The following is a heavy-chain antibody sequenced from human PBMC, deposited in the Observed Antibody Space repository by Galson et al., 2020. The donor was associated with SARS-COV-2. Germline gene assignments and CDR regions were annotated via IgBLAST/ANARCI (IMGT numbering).Heavy chain of an antibody. CDR3: ARTAYGDYGTDDAFDI. Sequence: ASVKVSCKASGYTFTSYGISWVRQAPGQGLEWMGWISAYNGNTNYAQKLQGRVTMTTDTSTSTAYMELRSLRSDDTAVYYCARTAYGDYGTDDAFDIWGQGTMVTVSS. J-gene: IGHJ3*02. V-gene: IGHV1-18*01. CDR1: GYTFTSYG. CDR2: ISAYNGNT. D-gene: IGHD4-17*01.